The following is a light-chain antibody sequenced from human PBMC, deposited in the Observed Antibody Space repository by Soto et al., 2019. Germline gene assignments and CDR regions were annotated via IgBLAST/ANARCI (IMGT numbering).Light chain of an antibody. CDR3: SSYRSSSTYV. V-gene: IGLV2-14*01. Sequence: QSALTQPASVSGSPGQSITIACTATSSDVGSYNYVSWHQQHPGQAPKLMIYEVTNRASGVPDRFSASKSGNTASLTISGLQAGDEADYYCSSYRSSSTYVFGTGTKLTVL. J-gene: IGLJ1*01. CDR2: EVT. CDR1: SSDVGSYNY.